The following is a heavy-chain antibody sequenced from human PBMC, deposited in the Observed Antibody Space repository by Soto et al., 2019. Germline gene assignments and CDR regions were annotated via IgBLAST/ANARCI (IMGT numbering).Heavy chain of an antibody. CDR2: IFHSGTT. Sequence: QVQLQESGPGLVKPSGTLSLTCAVSGASISSTNWWSWVRQAPGAGLEWIGEIFHSGTTTYNPSLKSRVIISMDTSTNQLSLRLDSVTAAHTAVYFCARHIAVPTTRGFDYWGQGTLVTVSS. V-gene: IGHV4-4*02. CDR3: ARHIAVPTTRGFDY. J-gene: IGHJ4*02. CDR1: GASISSTNW. D-gene: IGHD2-15*01.